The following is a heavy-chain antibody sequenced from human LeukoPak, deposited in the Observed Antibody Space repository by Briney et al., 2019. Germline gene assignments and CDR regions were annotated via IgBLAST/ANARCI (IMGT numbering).Heavy chain of an antibody. CDR2: ISYDGSNK. D-gene: IGHD6-13*01. Sequence: GGSLRLSCAASGFTFSSYAMHWVRQAPGKGLEWVAVISYDGSNKYYADSVKGRFTISRDNSKNTLYLQMNSLRTEDTAVYYCARGRGSWYGVYFDYWGQGTLVTVSS. J-gene: IGHJ4*02. CDR1: GFTFSSYA. V-gene: IGHV3-30-3*01. CDR3: ARGRGSWYGVYFDY.